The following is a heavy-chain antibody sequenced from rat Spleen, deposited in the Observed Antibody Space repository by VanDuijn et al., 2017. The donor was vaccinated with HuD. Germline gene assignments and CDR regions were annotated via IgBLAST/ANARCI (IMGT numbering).Heavy chain of an antibody. CDR3: TTDWTTRL. CDR2: ISSDGSST. D-gene: IGHD1-11*01. J-gene: IGHJ2*01. V-gene: IGHV5-29*01. CDR1: GFTFSNYG. Sequence: EVQLVESGGGLVQPGRSLKLSCAASGFTFSNYGMAWVRQAPTKGLVWVATISSDGSSTYYRDSVKGRFTISRDNAKSTLYLQMDSLQSEDTATYYCTTDWTTRLWGQGVMVTVSS.